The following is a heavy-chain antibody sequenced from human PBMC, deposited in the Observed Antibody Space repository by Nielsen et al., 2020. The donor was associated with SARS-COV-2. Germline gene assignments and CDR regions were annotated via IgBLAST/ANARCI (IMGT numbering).Heavy chain of an antibody. Sequence: GGSLGPSGAASGLTFDDYTMHWVRQAPGKGLEWVSLISWDGDSTYYADSVKGRFTISRDNSKNSLYLQMNSLRTEDTAFYYCVRRPAAPRGSEFDYWGQGTLVTVSS. CDR3: VRRPAAPRGSEFDY. CDR1: GLTFDDYT. D-gene: IGHD6-25*01. V-gene: IGHV3-43*01. J-gene: IGHJ4*02. CDR2: ISWDGDST.